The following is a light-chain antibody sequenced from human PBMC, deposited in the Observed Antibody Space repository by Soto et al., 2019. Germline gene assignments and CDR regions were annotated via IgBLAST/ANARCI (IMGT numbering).Light chain of an antibody. Sequence: QSVLTQPPSVSGSPGQSVTISCTGTSSDVGGYDYVSWYQQHPGKAPKLLIYDVTKRPSGVPDRFSGSKSGNTASLTNSGLQAEDEADFFCCSYGGSFPYVFGTGTKLTVL. CDR3: CSYGGSFPYV. J-gene: IGLJ1*01. CDR1: SSDVGGYDY. V-gene: IGLV2-11*01. CDR2: DVT.